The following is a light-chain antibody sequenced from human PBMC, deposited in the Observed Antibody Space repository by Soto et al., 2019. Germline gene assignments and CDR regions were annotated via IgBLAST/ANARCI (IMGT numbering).Light chain of an antibody. Sequence: DIQMTQSPSSLSASVGDRVTITCRASQGISSYLAWYQQRPGKVPKVLIYAASTLHSGVPSRFSGSGSGTDFTLTISSVQPEDVATYYCQNYYNAPETFGQGTKVEI. CDR1: QGISSY. J-gene: IGKJ1*01. CDR2: AAS. V-gene: IGKV1-27*01. CDR3: QNYYNAPET.